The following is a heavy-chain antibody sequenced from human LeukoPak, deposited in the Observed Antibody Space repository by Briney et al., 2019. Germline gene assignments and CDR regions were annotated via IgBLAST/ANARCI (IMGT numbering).Heavy chain of an antibody. Sequence: GGSLRLSCAASGFTFSSYEMNWVRQAPGKGLEWVSYISGSGNTIYYADSVKGRFTISRDNAKNSLYLQMNSLRAEDTALYYRARIPYTFYRDWFDPWGQGTLVTVSS. V-gene: IGHV3-48*03. CDR1: GFTFSSYE. J-gene: IGHJ5*02. D-gene: IGHD3-16*01. CDR2: ISGSGNTI. CDR3: ARIPYTFYRDWFDP.